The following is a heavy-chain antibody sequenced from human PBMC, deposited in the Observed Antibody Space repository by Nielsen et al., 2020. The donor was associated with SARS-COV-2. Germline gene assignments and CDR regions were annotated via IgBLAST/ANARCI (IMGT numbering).Heavy chain of an antibody. CDR3: ARLGGYSTPWYWFDP. V-gene: IGHV5-51*01. CDR2: IHPGDSDI. CDR1: GYSFTNYW. D-gene: IGHD2-8*01. Sequence: GESLKISCKGSGYSFTNYWNGWVRQMPGKGLEWMGIIHPGDSDIGYSPSLQGRVTISADTSTTTAYMQWSSLKDSDTGTYYCARLGGYSTPWYWFDPWGQGTLVTVSS. J-gene: IGHJ5*02.